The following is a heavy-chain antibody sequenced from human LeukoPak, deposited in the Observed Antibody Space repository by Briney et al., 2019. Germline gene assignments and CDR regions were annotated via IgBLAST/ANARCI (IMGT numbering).Heavy chain of an antibody. CDR1: GFTFSSYA. CDR3: AKSVRGIAVAGYFDY. D-gene: IGHD6-19*01. CDR2: ISGSGGST. Sequence: GGSLRLSCAASGFTFSSYAMSWVRQAPGKGLEWVSAISGSGGSTYYADSVKGRFTISRDNSKNTLYLQMNSLRAEDRAVYYCAKSVRGIAVAGYFDYWGQGTLVTVSS. J-gene: IGHJ4*02. V-gene: IGHV3-23*01.